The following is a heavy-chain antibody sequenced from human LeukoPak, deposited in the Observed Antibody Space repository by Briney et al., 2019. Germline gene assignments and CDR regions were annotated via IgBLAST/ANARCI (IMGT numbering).Heavy chain of an antibody. V-gene: IGHV3-23*01. CDR2: IGGGGTT. Sequence: GGSLRLSCAASGLTFSTYAMRWLRQAPGKGLEWVSSIGGGGTTSYADSVKGRFTISRDLSKITVYLQMNSLRAEDTAVYYCAQDRGARYPFGMDVWGQGTTVTVSS. J-gene: IGHJ6*02. CDR3: AQDRGARYPFGMDV. D-gene: IGHD2-2*01. CDR1: GLTFSTYA.